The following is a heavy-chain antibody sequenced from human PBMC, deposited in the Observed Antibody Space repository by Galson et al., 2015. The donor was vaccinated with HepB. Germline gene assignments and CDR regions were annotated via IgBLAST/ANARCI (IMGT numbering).Heavy chain of an antibody. J-gene: IGHJ4*02. CDR2: INAGNGNT. V-gene: IGHV1-3*01. CDR3: AREGRTSGYRYYFDY. Sequence: SVKVSCKASGYTFTSYAMHWVRQAPGQRLEWMGWINAGNGNTKYSQKFQGRVTITRDTSASTAYMELSSLRSEDTAVYCCAREGRTSGYRYYFDYWGQGTLVTVSS. CDR1: GYTFTSYA. D-gene: IGHD3-22*01.